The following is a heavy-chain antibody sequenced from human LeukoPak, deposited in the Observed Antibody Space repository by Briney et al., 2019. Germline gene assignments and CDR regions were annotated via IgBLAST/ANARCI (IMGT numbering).Heavy chain of an antibody. J-gene: IGHJ4*02. D-gene: IGHD1-26*01. Sequence: PGGSLRLSCAASGFTFSSYGMHWVRQAPGKGLEWVAVIWYDGSNKYYADSVKGRFTISRDNSKNTLYLQMNSLRAEDTAVYYCARDGILIVGATSGPPDYWGQGTLVTVSS. V-gene: IGHV3-33*01. CDR1: GFTFSSYG. CDR2: IWYDGSNK. CDR3: ARDGILIVGATSGPPDY.